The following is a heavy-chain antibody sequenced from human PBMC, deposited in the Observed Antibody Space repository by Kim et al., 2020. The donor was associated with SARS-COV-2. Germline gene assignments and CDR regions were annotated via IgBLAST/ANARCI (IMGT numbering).Heavy chain of an antibody. D-gene: IGHD5-12*01. CDR2: ISYDGSNK. CDR1: GFTFSSYG. Sequence: GGSLRLSCAASGFTFSSYGMHWVRQAPGKGLEWVAVISYDGSNKYYADSVKGRFTISRDNSKNTLYLQMNSLRAEDTAVYYCAKDDAFGGGVATILPVWIDYWGQGTLVTVSS. CDR3: AKDDAFGGGVATILPVWIDY. J-gene: IGHJ4*02. V-gene: IGHV3-30*18.